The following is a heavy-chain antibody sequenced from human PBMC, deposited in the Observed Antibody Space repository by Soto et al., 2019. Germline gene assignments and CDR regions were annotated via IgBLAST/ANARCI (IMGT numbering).Heavy chain of an antibody. J-gene: IGHJ6*02. Sequence: ASVRVSCKASGYSFNRYYIHWVRQAPGPGLEWLGWISPNTGSTTYAQKFRGRVTMTRDTSLSTAYMELSSLTSDDTGVYYCARASQMVINPYYYGMDIWGQGTTVTVSS. CDR1: GYSFNRYY. CDR3: ARASQMVINPYYYGMDI. V-gene: IGHV1-2*02. D-gene: IGHD3-22*01. CDR2: ISPNTGST.